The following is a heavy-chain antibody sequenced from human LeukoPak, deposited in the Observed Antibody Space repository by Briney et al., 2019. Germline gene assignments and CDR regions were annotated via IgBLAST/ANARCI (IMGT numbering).Heavy chain of an antibody. D-gene: IGHD3-22*01. J-gene: IGHJ4*02. CDR1: GGSFSGYY. CDR3: ARGPSYDSSGYDYYFDY. Sequence: SETLSLTCAVYGGSFSGYYWSWIRQPPGKGLEWIGEINHSGSTNYNPSLKSRVTISVDTSKNQFSLRLSSVTAADTAVYYCARGPSYDSSGYDYYFDYWGQGTLVTVSS. V-gene: IGHV4-34*01. CDR2: INHSGST.